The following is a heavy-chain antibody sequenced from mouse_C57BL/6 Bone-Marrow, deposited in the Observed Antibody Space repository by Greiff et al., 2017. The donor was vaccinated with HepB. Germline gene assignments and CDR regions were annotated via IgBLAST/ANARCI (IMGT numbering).Heavy chain of an antibody. J-gene: IGHJ4*01. CDR1: GFTFSDYY. V-gene: IGHV5-12*01. CDR3: ARHELGRAMDY. Sequence: EVKLMESGGGLVQPRGSLKLSCAASGFTFSDYYMYWVRQTPEKRLEWVAYISNGGGSTYYPDTVKGRFTISRDNAKNTLYLQMSRLKSEDTAMYYCARHELGRAMDYWGQGTSVTVSS. CDR2: ISNGGGST. D-gene: IGHD4-1*01.